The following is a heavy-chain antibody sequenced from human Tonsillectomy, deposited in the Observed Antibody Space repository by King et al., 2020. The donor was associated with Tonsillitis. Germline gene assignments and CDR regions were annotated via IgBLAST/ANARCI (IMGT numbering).Heavy chain of an antibody. CDR1: GFTFSSYE. J-gene: IGHJ6*02. V-gene: IGHV3-48*03. CDR3: ARENSSSSFYYYGMDV. Sequence: VQLVESGGGLVQPGVSLKLSCAASGFTFSSYEMNWVRQAPGKGLEWVSYITSSGSKIYYADSVKGRFTISRDNAKNTLSLQMNSLRAEDTAVYYCARENSSSSFYYYGMDVWGQGTTVTVSS. D-gene: IGHD3-22*01. CDR2: ITSSGSKI.